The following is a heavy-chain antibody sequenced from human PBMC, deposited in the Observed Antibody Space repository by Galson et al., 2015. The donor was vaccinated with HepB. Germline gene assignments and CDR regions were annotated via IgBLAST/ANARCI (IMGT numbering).Heavy chain of an antibody. Sequence: SLRLSCAASGFTFSDYYMSWIRQAPGKGLEWVSYISSSGSTIYYADSVKGRFTISRDNAKNSLYLQMNSLRAEDTAVYYCASLLGTAMVLDYYYGMDVWGQGTTVTVSS. J-gene: IGHJ6*02. CDR2: ISSSGSTI. D-gene: IGHD5-18*01. CDR3: ASLLGTAMVLDYYYGMDV. CDR1: GFTFSDYY. V-gene: IGHV3-11*01.